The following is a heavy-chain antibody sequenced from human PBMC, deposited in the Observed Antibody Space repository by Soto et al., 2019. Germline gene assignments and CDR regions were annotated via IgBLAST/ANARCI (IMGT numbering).Heavy chain of an antibody. CDR1: GGTFSSYA. V-gene: IGHV1-69*12. CDR3: ARVRVRFLEWLGSEG. Sequence: QVQLVQSGAEVKKPGSSVKVSCKASGGTFSSYAISWVRQAPGQGLEWMGGIIPSFGTANYAQRFQGRVTITADASTSTAYMELSSLRSEDMAVYYCARVRVRFLEWLGSEGWGQGTLVTVSS. J-gene: IGHJ4*02. D-gene: IGHD3-3*01. CDR2: IIPSFGTA.